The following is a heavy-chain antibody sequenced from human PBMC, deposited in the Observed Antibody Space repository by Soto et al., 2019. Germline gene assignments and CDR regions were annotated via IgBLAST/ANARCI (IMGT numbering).Heavy chain of an antibody. CDR2: INQSGST. V-gene: IGHV4-34*02. CDR3: ARGNFWSGYDPSYYYYMDV. CDR1: GGSFTGYF. D-gene: IGHD3-3*01. Sequence: QVQLQQWGAGLLKPSETLSLTCAVSGGSFTGYFWNWIRQTPGKGMEWIGEINQSGSTTYNPSLKSRVTISVDRSKIQFSLGLNSVTAADTAVYYRARGNFWSGYDPSYYYYMDVWGKGTAVTVSS. J-gene: IGHJ6*03.